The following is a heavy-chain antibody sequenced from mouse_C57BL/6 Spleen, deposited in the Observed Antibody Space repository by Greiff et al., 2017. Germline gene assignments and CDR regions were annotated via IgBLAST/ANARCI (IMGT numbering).Heavy chain of an antibody. J-gene: IGHJ3*01. CDR1: GYTFTSYW. CDR2: IYPGSGST. V-gene: IGHV1-55*01. Sequence: VQLQQPGAELVKPGASVKMSCKASGYTFTSYWITWVKQRPGQGLEWIGDIYPGSGSTNYNEKFKSKATLTVATSSSTAYMQLGSLTSEDSAGYYCAVDSAGYGTAWFAYWGQGTLVTVSA. CDR3: AVDSAGYGTAWFAY. D-gene: IGHD3-2*02.